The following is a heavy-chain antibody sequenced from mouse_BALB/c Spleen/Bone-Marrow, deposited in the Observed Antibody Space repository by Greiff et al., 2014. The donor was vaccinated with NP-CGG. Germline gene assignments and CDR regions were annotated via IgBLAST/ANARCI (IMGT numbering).Heavy chain of an antibody. J-gene: IGHJ4*01. V-gene: IGHV1-5*01. CDR2: IYPGNSDT. D-gene: IGHD2-4*01. CDR1: GYSFTSYW. Sequence: EVQLVESGTVLARPGASVKMSCKASGYSFTSYWMHWVKQRPGQGLEWIGAIYPGNSDTSYNQKFKGKAKLTAVSSAGTAYMELSSLTNEDSAVYYCTRSPTMITTYSGAMDYWGQGTSVTVSA. CDR3: TRSPTMITTYSGAMDY.